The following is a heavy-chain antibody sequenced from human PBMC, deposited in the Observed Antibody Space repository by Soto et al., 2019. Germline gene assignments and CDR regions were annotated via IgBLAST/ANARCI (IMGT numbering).Heavy chain of an antibody. V-gene: IGHV1-24*01. J-gene: IGHJ5*02. D-gene: IGHD3-10*01. CDR3: ARDYHYYGSGSYTYRFDP. CDR1: GYTLTELS. CDR2: FDPEDGET. Sequence: ASVKVSCKVSGYTLTELSMHWVRQAPGKGLEWMGGFDPEDGETIYAQKFQGRVTMTEDTSTDTAYMELRSLRSDDTAVYYCARDYHYYGSGSYTYRFDPWGQGTLVTVSS.